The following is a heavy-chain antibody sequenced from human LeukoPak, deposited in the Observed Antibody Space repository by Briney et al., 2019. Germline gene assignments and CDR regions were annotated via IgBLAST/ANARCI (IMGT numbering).Heavy chain of an antibody. D-gene: IGHD3-22*01. CDR3: ARDSISSGSMDL. CDR1: GFTFSTYA. CDR2: ISDGFGST. J-gene: IGHJ4*02. V-gene: IGHV3-23*01. Sequence: GGSLRLSCAASGFTFSTYAMSWVRQAPGKGLEWVSAISDGFGSTYYADSVKGRFTISRDNSKNTLYLQMNSLRVEDMALYYCARDSISSGSMDLWGQGTLVTVSS.